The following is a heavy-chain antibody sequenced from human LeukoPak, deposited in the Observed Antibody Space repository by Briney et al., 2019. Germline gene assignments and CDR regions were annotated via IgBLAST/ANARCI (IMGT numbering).Heavy chain of an antibody. V-gene: IGHV3-33*01. CDR1: GFSFSTYG. J-gene: IGHJ4*02. CDR2: IWADGSQK. CDR3: ARLVFDDDWYVDF. D-gene: IGHD3-9*01. Sequence: GGSLRLSCAASGFSFSTYGMHWVRQAPGKGPEWVAAIWADGSQKYYADSVTGRVTISRDNPKNTLYLQVNSLRAEDTAVYYCARLVFDDDWYVDFWGQGTLVTVSS.